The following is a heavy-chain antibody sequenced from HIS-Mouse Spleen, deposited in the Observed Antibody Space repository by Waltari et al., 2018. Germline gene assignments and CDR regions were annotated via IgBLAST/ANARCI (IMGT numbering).Heavy chain of an antibody. D-gene: IGHD3-9*01. V-gene: IGHV3-15*01. CDR3: TTPDTYYDILTGDAFDI. CDR2: IKSKTDGGTT. Sequence: EVQLVESGGGLVKPGGSLRLSCAASGFTFSNAWMSWVRQAPGRGLEWVGRIKSKTDGGTTDYAAPVKGRFTISRDDSKNTLYLQMNSLKTEDTAVYYCTTPDTYYDILTGDAFDIWGQGTMVTVSS. CDR1: GFTFSNAW. J-gene: IGHJ3*02.